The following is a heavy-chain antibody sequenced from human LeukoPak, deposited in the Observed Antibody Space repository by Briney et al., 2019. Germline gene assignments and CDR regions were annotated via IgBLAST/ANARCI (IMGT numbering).Heavy chain of an antibody. J-gene: IGHJ4*02. CDR1: GYSISSGYY. V-gene: IGHV4-38-2*01. CDR3: ASTTYSGPTLKGRRPFDY. Sequence: SETLSLTCAVSGYSISSGYYWGWIRQPPGKGLEWIGSIYHSGSTYYNPSLKSRVTISVDTSKNQFSLKLSSVPAADTAVYYCASTTYSGPTLKGRRPFDYWGQGTLVTVSS. CDR2: IYHSGST. D-gene: IGHD5-12*01.